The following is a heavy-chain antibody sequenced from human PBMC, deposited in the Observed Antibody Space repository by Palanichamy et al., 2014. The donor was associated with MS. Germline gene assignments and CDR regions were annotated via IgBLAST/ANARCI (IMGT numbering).Heavy chain of an antibody. J-gene: IGHJ3*02. Sequence: TISVDTSKNQFSLKLSSVTAADTAVYYCARRNDYYDSSGYAFDIWGQGTMVTVSS. D-gene: IGHD3-22*01. V-gene: IGHV4-30-2*04. CDR3: ARRNDYYDSSGYAFDI.